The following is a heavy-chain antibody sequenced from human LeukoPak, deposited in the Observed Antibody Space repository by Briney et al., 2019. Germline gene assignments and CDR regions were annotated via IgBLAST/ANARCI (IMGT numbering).Heavy chain of an antibody. CDR2: IYYSGST. Sequence: PSETLSLTCTVSGGSISSSSYYWGWIRQPPGKGLEWIGSIYYSGSTYYNPSLKSRVTISVDTSKNQFSLKLSSVTAADTAVYYCARVSTNITIFGVVYRAFDIWGQGTMVTVSS. D-gene: IGHD3-3*01. V-gene: IGHV4-39*07. J-gene: IGHJ3*02. CDR3: ARVSTNITIFGVVYRAFDI. CDR1: GGSISSSSYY.